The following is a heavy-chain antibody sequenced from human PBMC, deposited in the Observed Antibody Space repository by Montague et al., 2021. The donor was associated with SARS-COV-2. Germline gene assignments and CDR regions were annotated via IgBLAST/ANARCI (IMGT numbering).Heavy chain of an antibody. Sequence: CAISGDSVSSNIATWNWTRQSPSRGLEWLGRTYYRSKWYNDYAESVKSQITIDPDTSKHQFSLHLNSVTPEDTAVYYCARIPVGSKYYFDFWGQGTLVTVSS. CDR3: ARIPVGSKYYFDF. J-gene: IGHJ4*02. CDR2: TYYRSKWYN. V-gene: IGHV6-1*01. D-gene: IGHD2-2*01. CDR1: GDSVSSNIAT.